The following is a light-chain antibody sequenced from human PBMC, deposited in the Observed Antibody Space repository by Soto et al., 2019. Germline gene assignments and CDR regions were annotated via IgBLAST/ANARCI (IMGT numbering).Light chain of an antibody. Sequence: QSVLTQPPSVSAAPGQKVTISCSGSSSNIGNNYVSWYQQLPGTAPKLLIYENNKRPSGIPDPFCCSKSGTSATLGITGLQTGDEADYYCGTWDSSLSAGGVFGGGTKLTVL. CDR3: GTWDSSLSAGGV. J-gene: IGLJ2*01. CDR2: ENN. CDR1: SSNIGNNY. V-gene: IGLV1-51*02.